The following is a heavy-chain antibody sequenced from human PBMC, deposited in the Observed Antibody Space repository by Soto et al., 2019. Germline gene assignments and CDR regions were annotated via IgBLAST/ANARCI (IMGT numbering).Heavy chain of an antibody. D-gene: IGHD2-2*02. CDR3: ARARFQVLYGKPYFDS. Sequence: QVQLQESGPGLVKPSQTLSLTCTVSGGSITTGGSYWSWIRQHPGKGLEWIGNIYHSGNTYYNPSLTSRLTISVNTSKNHFSLMVDSVTAADTAVYYCARARFQVLYGKPYFDSWGQGTLVTVSS. CDR1: GGSITTGGSY. V-gene: IGHV4-31*03. CDR2: IYHSGNT. J-gene: IGHJ4*02.